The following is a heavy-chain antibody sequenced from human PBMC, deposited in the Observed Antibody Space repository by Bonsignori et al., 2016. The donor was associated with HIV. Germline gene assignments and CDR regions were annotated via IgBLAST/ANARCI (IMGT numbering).Heavy chain of an antibody. CDR3: ARMVSEVFD. D-gene: IGHD2-8*01. J-gene: IGHJ4*01. CDR2: ISSSGGTI. Sequence: EVQAGGIWGRLGTAGGVSETLLCSLWIRPPFLCHGPGSAEAPGKGLEWLSFISSSGGTIFYADSVKGRFTISRDNAKNSLYLQMSSLRADDTAVYFCARMVSEVFD. V-gene: IGHV3-48*01. CDR1: IRPPFLC.